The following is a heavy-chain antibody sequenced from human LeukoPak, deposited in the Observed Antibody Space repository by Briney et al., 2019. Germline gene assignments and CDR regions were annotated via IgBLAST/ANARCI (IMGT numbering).Heavy chain of an antibody. CDR3: ARAVVVDIVATKLDY. Sequence: GGSLRLSCAASGFTFSSYWMSWVRQAPGKGLEWVANIKQDGSEKYYVDSVKGRFTISRDNAKNSLYLQMNSLRAEDTAVYYCARAVVVDIVATKLDYWGQGTLVTVSS. CDR1: GFTFSSYW. D-gene: IGHD5-12*01. CDR2: IKQDGSEK. V-gene: IGHV3-7*03. J-gene: IGHJ4*02.